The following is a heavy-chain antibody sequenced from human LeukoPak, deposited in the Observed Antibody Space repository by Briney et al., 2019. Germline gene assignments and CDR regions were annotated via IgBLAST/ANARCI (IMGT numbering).Heavy chain of an antibody. D-gene: IGHD2-15*01. CDR1: GFTYSSYG. V-gene: IGHV3-33*01. CDR2: IWYDGSNK. Sequence: PGRSLRLSCAASGFTYSSYGMHWVRQAPGKGLEWVAVIWYDGSNKYYADSVKGRFTISRDNSKNTLYLQMNSLRAEDTAVYYCARARRISVVVAATGFDPWGQGTLVTVPS. J-gene: IGHJ5*02. CDR3: ARARRISVVVAATGFDP.